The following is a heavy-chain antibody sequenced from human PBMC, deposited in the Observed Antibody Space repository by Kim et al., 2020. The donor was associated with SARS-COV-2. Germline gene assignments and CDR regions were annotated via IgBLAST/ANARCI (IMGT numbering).Heavy chain of an antibody. D-gene: IGHD6-19*01. Sequence: GGSLRLSCAASGFTFSSYWMSWVRQAPGKGLEWVANIKQDGSEKYYVDSVKGRFTISRDNAKNSLYLQMNSLRAEDTAVYYCARDWGQQWKLPGDYWGQGTLVTVSS. V-gene: IGHV3-7*01. CDR1: GFTFSSYW. CDR2: IKQDGSEK. CDR3: ARDWGQQWKLPGDY. J-gene: IGHJ4*02.